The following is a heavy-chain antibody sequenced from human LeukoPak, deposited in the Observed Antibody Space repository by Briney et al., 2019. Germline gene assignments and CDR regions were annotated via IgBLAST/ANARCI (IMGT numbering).Heavy chain of an antibody. CDR1: GFTFSSYA. J-gene: IGHJ6*03. Sequence: PGGSLRLSCAASGFTFSSYAMHWVRQAPGKGLEWVAAISYDGSKKYYADSVKGRFTISRDNSKNTLYLQMNSLRAEDTAVYYCAKAGQGTFQYSGYAPPGPEYYYYMDVWGKGTTVTVSS. D-gene: IGHD5-12*01. CDR2: ISYDGSKK. CDR3: AKAGQGTFQYSGYAPPGPEYYYYMDV. V-gene: IGHV3-30*04.